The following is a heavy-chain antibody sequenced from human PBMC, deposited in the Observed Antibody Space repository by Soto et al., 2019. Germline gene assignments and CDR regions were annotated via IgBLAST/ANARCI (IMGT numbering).Heavy chain of an antibody. CDR3: ASDLVGASDSYGLDV. CDR2: IWHDGNNK. Sequence: PGGSLRLSGAASVFTVSNYGMHWVREAPGKGLEWVAIIWHDGNNKYYADSVRGRFIISRDNSKNRLYLQMNSLRAEDTAVYYCASDLVGASDSYGLDVWGQGTPVTVSS. CDR1: VFTVSNYG. J-gene: IGHJ6*02. V-gene: IGHV3-33*01. D-gene: IGHD1-26*01.